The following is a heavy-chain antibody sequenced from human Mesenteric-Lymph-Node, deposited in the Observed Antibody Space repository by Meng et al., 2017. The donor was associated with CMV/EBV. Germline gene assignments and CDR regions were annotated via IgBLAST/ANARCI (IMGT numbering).Heavy chain of an antibody. J-gene: IGHJ5*02. CDR2: IYHSGRT. Sequence: SETLSLTCTVTGYSISSGHYWGWIRQPPGKGLEWIGSIYHSGRTYYNPSVKRRVTISVDTSKSQFSLNLSSVTAADTAVYYCARRDGYNSLLDPWGQGILVTVSS. V-gene: IGHV4-38-2*02. CDR1: GYSISSGHY. CDR3: ARRDGYNSLLDP. D-gene: IGHD5-24*01.